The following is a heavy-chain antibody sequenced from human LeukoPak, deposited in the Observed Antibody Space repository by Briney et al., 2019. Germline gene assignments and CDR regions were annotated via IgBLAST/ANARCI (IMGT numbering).Heavy chain of an antibody. Sequence: SETLSLTCTVSGGSISSYYWSWIRQPPGKGLEWIGYIYTSGSTNYNPSLKSRVTISVDTSKNQFSLKLSSVTAADTAVYYCARRYYDYVWGGHFDYWGQGTLVNVSS. V-gene: IGHV4-4*09. D-gene: IGHD3-16*01. CDR1: GGSISSYY. CDR2: IYTSGST. J-gene: IGHJ4*02. CDR3: ARRYYDYVWGGHFDY.